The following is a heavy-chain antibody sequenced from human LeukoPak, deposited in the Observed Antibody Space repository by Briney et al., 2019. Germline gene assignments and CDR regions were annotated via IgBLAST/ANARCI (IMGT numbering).Heavy chain of an antibody. V-gene: IGHV3-53*01. CDR3: ARGHIGVPFDY. CDR1: GFTVSSNY. Sequence: PGGSLRLSCAASGFTVSSNYMSWVRQAPGKGLEWVSVIYSGGGTYYADSVKGRFTISRDNSKNTLNLQMNSLRAEDTAVYYCARGHIGVPFDYWGEGTLVTVSS. J-gene: IGHJ4*02. CDR2: IYSGGGT. D-gene: IGHD3-10*01.